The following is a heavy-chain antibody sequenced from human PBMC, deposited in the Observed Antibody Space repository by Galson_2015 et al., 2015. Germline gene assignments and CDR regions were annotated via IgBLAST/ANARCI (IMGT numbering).Heavy chain of an antibody. CDR1: GDSVSSNSAA. CDR2: TYYRSKWYN. V-gene: IGHV6-1*01. J-gene: IGHJ6*03. Sequence: CAISGDSVSSNSAAWNWVRQSPSRGLEWLGRTYYRSKWYNDYAPSVKSRITINPDTSKDQFSLQLNSMTPEDTAVYYCARVSRYYMDVWGKGTTVTVSS. CDR3: ARVSRYYMDV.